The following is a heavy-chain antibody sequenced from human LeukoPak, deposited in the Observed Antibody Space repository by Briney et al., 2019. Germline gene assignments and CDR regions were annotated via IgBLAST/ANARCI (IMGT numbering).Heavy chain of an antibody. D-gene: IGHD6-19*01. J-gene: IGHJ4*02. Sequence: GGSLRVSCATSGFTFSEYYMSWIRQAPGKGLEWVSDISSSGDIKSYADSEKGRFTISRDNGKQSLHLQMNSLRPEDTAVYYCAREKVAGAFDYWGQGALVTVSS. V-gene: IGHV3-11*01. CDR2: ISSSGDIK. CDR3: AREKVAGAFDY. CDR1: GFTFSEYY.